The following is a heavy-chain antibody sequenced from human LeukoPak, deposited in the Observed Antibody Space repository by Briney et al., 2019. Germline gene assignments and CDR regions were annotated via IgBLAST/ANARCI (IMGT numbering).Heavy chain of an antibody. D-gene: IGHD3-22*01. CDR1: GGSISSGDYY. V-gene: IGHV4-30-4*08. Sequence: SETLSLTCTVSGGSISSGDYYWSWIRQPPGKGLEWIGYIYYSGSTYHNPSLKSRVTISVDTSKNQFSLKLSSVTAADTAVYYCARVPTYYYDSSGYYLDYWGQGTLVTVSS. J-gene: IGHJ4*02. CDR2: IYYSGST. CDR3: ARVPTYYYDSSGYYLDY.